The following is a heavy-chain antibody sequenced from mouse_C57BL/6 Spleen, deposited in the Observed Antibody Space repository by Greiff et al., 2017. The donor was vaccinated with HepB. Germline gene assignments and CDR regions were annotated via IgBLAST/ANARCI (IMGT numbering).Heavy chain of an antibody. V-gene: IGHV3-6*01. CDR3: ARDYYGSSLDV. CDR1: GYSITSGYY. Sequence: EVKLEESGPGLVKPSQSLSLTCSVTGYSITSGYYWNWIRQFPGNKLEWMGYISYDGSNNYNPSLKNRISITRDTSKNQFFLKLNSVTTEDTATYYCARDYYGSSLDVWGTGTTVTVSS. D-gene: IGHD1-1*01. CDR2: ISYDGSN. J-gene: IGHJ1*03.